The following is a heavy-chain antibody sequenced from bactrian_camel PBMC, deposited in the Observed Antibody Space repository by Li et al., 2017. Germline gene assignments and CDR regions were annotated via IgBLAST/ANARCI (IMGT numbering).Heavy chain of an antibody. V-gene: IGHV3S10*01. D-gene: IGHD1*01. CDR2: IDHDGTT. J-gene: IGHJ6*01. Sequence: DVQLVESGGGSVQAGGSLRLSCTALGYSYSRYHMGWFRQAPGEEREGVATIDHDGTTNYADSVKGRFTISRDNAKQFLYLQMNSLKPEDTAMYYCAAPIECTLANAADYGYWGQGTQVTVS. CDR3: AAPIECTLANAADYGY. CDR1: GYSYSRYH.